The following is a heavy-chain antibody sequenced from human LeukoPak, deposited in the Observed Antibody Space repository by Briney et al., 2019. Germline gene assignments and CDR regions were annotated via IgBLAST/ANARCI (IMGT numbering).Heavy chain of an antibody. V-gene: IGHV3-7*01. CDR1: AFSFGDRW. CDR3: ARDSAGFDY. D-gene: IGHD3-10*01. Sequence: PGGSLRLSCVATAFSFGDRWMSCVGQAPGRGPEWLTNINPDGSGTYYVDSVEGRFTISRDNAKNSLFLQMNSLRAEDTAVYYCARDSAGFDYWGQGALVVVSS. J-gene: IGHJ4*02. CDR2: INPDGSGT.